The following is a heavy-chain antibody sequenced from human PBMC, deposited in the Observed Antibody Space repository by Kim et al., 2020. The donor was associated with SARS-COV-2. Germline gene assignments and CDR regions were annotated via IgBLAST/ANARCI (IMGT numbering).Heavy chain of an antibody. J-gene: IGHJ2*01. CDR1: GYTFTSYA. D-gene: IGHD4-17*01. CDR3: ARGRAGDYSRKNWYFDL. CDR2: INTNTGNP. Sequence: ASVKVSCKASGYTFTSYAMNWVRQAPGQGLEWMGWINTNTGNPTYAQGFTGRFVFSLDTSVSTAYLQISSLKAEDTAVYYCARGRAGDYSRKNWYFDLWGRGTLVTVSS. V-gene: IGHV7-4-1*02.